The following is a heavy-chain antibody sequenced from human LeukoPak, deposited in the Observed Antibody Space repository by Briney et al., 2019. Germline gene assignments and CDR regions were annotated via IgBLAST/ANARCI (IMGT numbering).Heavy chain of an antibody. CDR1: GASVSSGSYY. CDR3: ARFPPGIAVAGHNDY. CDR2: MYYSGST. D-gene: IGHD6-19*01. J-gene: IGHJ4*02. Sequence: SETLSLTCTVSGASVSSGSYYWSWIRQPPGRGLEWIGYMYYSGSTNYNPSLKSRVTISVDTSKNQFSLKLSSVTAADTAVYYCARFPPGIAVAGHNDYWGQGTLVIVSS. V-gene: IGHV4-61*01.